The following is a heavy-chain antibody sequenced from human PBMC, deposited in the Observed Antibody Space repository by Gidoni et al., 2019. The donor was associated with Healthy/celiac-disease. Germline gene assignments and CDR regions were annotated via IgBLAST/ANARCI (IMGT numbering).Heavy chain of an antibody. CDR3: ARGGPTYYYGSGSYSVEERFDY. Sequence: QVQLVESGGGGVQPGRSLGLSCAASGFTFSSYAMHWVRQAPGKGLEWGAVISYDGSNKYYADSVKGRFTISRDNSKNTLYLQMNSLRAEDTAVYYCARGGPTYYYGSGSYSVEERFDYWGQGTLVTVSS. V-gene: IGHV3-30*04. CDR1: GFTFSSYA. D-gene: IGHD3-10*01. CDR2: ISYDGSNK. J-gene: IGHJ4*02.